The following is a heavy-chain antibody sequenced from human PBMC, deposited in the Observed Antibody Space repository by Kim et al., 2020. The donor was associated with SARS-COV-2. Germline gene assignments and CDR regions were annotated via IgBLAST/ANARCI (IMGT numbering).Heavy chain of an antibody. CDR1: GFSVSDNY. CDR2: IFTGGGP. D-gene: IGHD3-10*01. J-gene: IGHJ4*02. CDR3: ARGSGSTYFNSGRYYYFDH. V-gene: IGHV3-53*01. Sequence: GGSLRLSCAASGFSVSDNYMAWVRQAPQKGLEWVSTIFTGGGPYYADSVKGRFTISRDDSKNTVALQMDGLTADDTGLYFCARGSGSTYFNSGRYYYFDHWGQGTVVTASS.